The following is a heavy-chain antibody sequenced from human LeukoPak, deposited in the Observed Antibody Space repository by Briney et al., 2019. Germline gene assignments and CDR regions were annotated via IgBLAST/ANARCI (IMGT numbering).Heavy chain of an antibody. Sequence: GGSLRLSCAASGFTFSSYGMHWVRQAPGKGLEWVAVISYDGSNKYYADSVKGRFTISRDNSKNTLYLQMNSLRAEDTAVYYCAKAVTTEGRYFDYWGQGTLVTVSS. D-gene: IGHD4-11*01. V-gene: IGHV3-30*18. CDR1: GFTFSSYG. CDR2: ISYDGSNK. J-gene: IGHJ4*02. CDR3: AKAVTTEGRYFDY.